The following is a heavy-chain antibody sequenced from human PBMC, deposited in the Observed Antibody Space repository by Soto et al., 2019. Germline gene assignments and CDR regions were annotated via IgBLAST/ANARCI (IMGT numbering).Heavy chain of an antibody. Sequence: PSETLSLTCAVYGGSFSGYYWSWIRQPPGKGLEWIGEINHSGSTNYNPSLKSRVTISVDTSKNQFSLKLSSATAADTAVYYCAGSGSLIAARPLDAKRFDYWGQGTLVTV. V-gene: IGHV4-34*01. CDR2: INHSGST. CDR1: GGSFSGYY. D-gene: IGHD6-6*01. CDR3: AGSGSLIAARPLDAKRFDY. J-gene: IGHJ4*02.